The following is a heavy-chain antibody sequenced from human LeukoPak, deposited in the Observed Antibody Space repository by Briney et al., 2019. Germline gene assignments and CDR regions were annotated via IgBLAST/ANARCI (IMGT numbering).Heavy chain of an antibody. CDR1: GFTFSSYS. D-gene: IGHD3-22*01. J-gene: IGHJ4*02. CDR3: ARDPAMIVVVTDDY. CDR2: ISSSSSYI. Sequence: GGSLRLSCAASGFTFSSYSMNWVRQAPGKGLEWVSSISSSSSYIYYADSVKGRFTISRDNAKNSLYLQMNSLRAEDTAVYYCARDPAMIVVVTDDYWGQGTLVTVSS. V-gene: IGHV3-21*01.